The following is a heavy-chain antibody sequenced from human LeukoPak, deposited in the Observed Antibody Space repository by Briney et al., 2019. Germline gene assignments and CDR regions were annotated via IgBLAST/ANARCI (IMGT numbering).Heavy chain of an antibody. CDR2: IHRDGNNI. CDR3: ARGLRYRYGMDV. Sequence: GGSLRLSCVASGFTFDTYWMHWVRQAPGKGLVWVSRIHRDGNNINYADFVQGRFTVSTDNAKNTLYLQMHSLRVEDTAMYYCARGLRYRYGMDVWGQGTTVTVSS. CDR1: GFTFDTYW. J-gene: IGHJ6*02. V-gene: IGHV3-74*01. D-gene: IGHD5-18*01.